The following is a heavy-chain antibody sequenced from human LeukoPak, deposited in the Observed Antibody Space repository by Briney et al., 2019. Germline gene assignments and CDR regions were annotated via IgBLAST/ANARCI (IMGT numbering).Heavy chain of an antibody. CDR2: ISYDGSHE. CDR1: RFTFSSYG. CDR3: AKSQLIGSYHPPGY. D-gene: IGHD1-26*01. V-gene: IGHV3-30*18. Sequence: GSLRLTCAASRFTFSSYGIHWVRQAPGKGLEWVALISYDGSHEYYPASVKGRFTISRDNSKNTLSLQMNSLRPEDTAVYYCAKSQLIGSYHPPGYWGQGTLVTVSS. J-gene: IGHJ4*02.